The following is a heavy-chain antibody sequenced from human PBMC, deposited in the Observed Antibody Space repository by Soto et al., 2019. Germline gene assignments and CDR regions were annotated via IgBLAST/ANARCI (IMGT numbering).Heavy chain of an antibody. D-gene: IGHD5-12*01. CDR1: GYTFTSYG. V-gene: IGHV1-18*01. Sequence: GASVKVSCKASGYTFTSYGISWVRQVPGQGLEWMGWISAYNGNTNYAQKLQGRVTMTTDTSTSTAYMELRSLRSDDTAVYYCARDRGYSGYDFSGLPDYYYYGMDVWGQGTTVTVSS. J-gene: IGHJ6*02. CDR3: ARDRGYSGYDFSGLPDYYYYGMDV. CDR2: ISAYNGNT.